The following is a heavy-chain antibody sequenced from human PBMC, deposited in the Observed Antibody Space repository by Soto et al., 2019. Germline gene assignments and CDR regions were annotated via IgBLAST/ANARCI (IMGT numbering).Heavy chain of an antibody. CDR3: AREDWAYKCRFAP. D-gene: IGHD3-16*01. Sequence: QVQLQESGPGLVKSSQTLSLTCIVSGGSLSSGDYYWSWLRQHTGKGLWWIGYSTYSGSTYYNPSLKALVTISIDASNNQFSLNLTSVTAAEAAVYFRAREDWAYKCRFAPWGQGTLVTVSS. J-gene: IGHJ5*02. V-gene: IGHV4-31*01. CDR2: STYSGST. CDR1: GGSLSSGDYY.